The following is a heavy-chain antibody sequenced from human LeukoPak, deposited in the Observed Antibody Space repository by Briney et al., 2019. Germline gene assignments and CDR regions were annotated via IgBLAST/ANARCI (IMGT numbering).Heavy chain of an antibody. CDR3: VRSTGYFYYGMDV. D-gene: IGHD2-21*01. CDR1: GFSFSNYA. V-gene: IGHV3-23*01. Sequence: QPGGSLRPSCAASGFSFSNYAIYWVRQAPGEGLEWVSVISGNGATTYADSVKGRFTISRDNSRNTVYLQMDNVRAEDMAVYYCVRSTGYFYYGMDVWGQGTTVTVS. J-gene: IGHJ6*02. CDR2: ISGNGAT.